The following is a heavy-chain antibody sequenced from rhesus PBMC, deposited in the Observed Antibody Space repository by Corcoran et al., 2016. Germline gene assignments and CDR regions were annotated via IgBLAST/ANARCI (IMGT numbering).Heavy chain of an antibody. Sequence: QVQLQESGPGLVKPSETLSLTCAVSGASFGSSWWSWVRPAPGKGREWVGEINGHSGNTHSNPPLKSRVTISKDASKNQLSRNLNFLTAADTAVYYCSTNDYGTSYRFDVWGPGVLVTVSS. J-gene: IGHJ5-1*01. D-gene: IGHD4-29*01. CDR2: INGHSGNT. V-gene: IGHV4-80*01. CDR1: GASFGSSW. CDR3: STNDYGTSYRFDV.